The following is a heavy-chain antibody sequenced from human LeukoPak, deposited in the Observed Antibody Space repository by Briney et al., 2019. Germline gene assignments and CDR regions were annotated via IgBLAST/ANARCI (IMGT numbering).Heavy chain of an antibody. D-gene: IGHD4-23*01. CDR1: GFTFGDYA. CDR2: IRSKANSYAT. J-gene: IGHJ6*03. Sequence: GGSLRLSCTASGFTFGDYAMSWVRQASGKGLEWVGRIRSKANSYATAYAASVKGRFTISRDDSKNTAYLQMNSLKTEDTAVYYCTRLGGGGSENYYYYMDVWGKGTTVTVSS. CDR3: TRLGGGGSENYYYYMDV. V-gene: IGHV3-73*01.